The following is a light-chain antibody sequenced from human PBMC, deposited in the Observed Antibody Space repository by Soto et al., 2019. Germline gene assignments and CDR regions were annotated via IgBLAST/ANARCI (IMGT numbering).Light chain of an antibody. CDR1: QSVSSSY. CDR2: DAS. CDR3: QQYGSSPRT. V-gene: IGKV3-20*01. J-gene: IGKJ1*01. Sequence: ENVLTQSPGTLSLSPGERATLSCRASQSVSSSYLAWYQQKPGQAPRLLIYDASSRATGIPDRFSGSGSGTDFTLTISRLEPEDFAVYYCQQYGSSPRTFGQGIKVELK.